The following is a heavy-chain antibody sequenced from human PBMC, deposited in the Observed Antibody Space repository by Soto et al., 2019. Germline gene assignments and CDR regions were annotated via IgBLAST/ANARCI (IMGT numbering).Heavy chain of an antibody. CDR3: AKVAYYDFWSGYYKGGPFDY. D-gene: IGHD3-3*01. CDR1: GFTFSSYA. Sequence: GGSLRLSCAASGFTFSSYAMSWVRQAPGKGLEWVSAISGSGGSTYYADSVKGRFTISRDNSKNTLYLQMNSLRAEDTAVYYCAKVAYYDFWSGYYKGGPFDYWGQGTLVTVSS. CDR2: ISGSGGST. V-gene: IGHV3-23*01. J-gene: IGHJ4*02.